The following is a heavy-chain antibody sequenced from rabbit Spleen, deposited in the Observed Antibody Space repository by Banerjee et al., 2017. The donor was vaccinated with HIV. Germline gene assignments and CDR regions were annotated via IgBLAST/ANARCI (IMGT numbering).Heavy chain of an antibody. CDR2: IDTGSSGFT. J-gene: IGHJ6*01. D-gene: IGHD1-1*01. V-gene: IGHV1S40*01. CDR1: GVSFSGHSY. CDR3: ARDTSSSFSSYGMDL. Sequence: QSLEESGGDLVKPGASLTLTCIASGVSFSGHSYLCWVRQAPGKGLEWIVCIDTGSSGFTYFANWAKGRFTISKTSSTTVTLQMTSLTAADTATYFCARDTSSSFSSYGMDLWGPGTLVTVS.